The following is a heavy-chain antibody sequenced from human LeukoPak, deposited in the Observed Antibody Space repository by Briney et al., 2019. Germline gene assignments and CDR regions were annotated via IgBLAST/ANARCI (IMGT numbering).Heavy chain of an antibody. Sequence: ASVKVSCKASGYTFTSYGISWVRQAPGQGLEWMGWISAYNGNTNYAQKLQGRVTMATDTSTSTAYMELRSLRSDDTAVYYCARATPRYYYDSSGYYSYWGQGTLVTVSS. V-gene: IGHV1-18*01. J-gene: IGHJ4*02. CDR1: GYTFTSYG. D-gene: IGHD3-22*01. CDR2: ISAYNGNT. CDR3: ARATPRYYYDSSGYYSY.